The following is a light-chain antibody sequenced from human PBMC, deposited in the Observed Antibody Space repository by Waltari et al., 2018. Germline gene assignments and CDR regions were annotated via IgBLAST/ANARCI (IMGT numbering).Light chain of an antibody. J-gene: IGKJ1*01. CDR3: HQYNSYSRT. Sequence: DIQMTQSPSTLSASVGDRVTITCRASQSISSWLAWYQQKPGKAPKLLIYKASSLESGVPSRFSGSGSGTECTLTISSLQPDDFATYYCHQYNSYSRTFGQGTKVEIK. CDR1: QSISSW. CDR2: KAS. V-gene: IGKV1-5*03.